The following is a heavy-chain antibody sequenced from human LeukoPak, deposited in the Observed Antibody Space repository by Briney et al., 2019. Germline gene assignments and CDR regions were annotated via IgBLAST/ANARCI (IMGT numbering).Heavy chain of an antibody. Sequence: GGSLRLSYAASGFTFSNAWMSWVRQAPGKGLEWVGRIKSKTDGGTTDYAAPVKGRFTISRDDSKNTLYLQMNSLKTEDTAVYYCTTGITGTRYYYYYMDVWGKGTTVTVSS. CDR1: GFTFSNAW. V-gene: IGHV3-15*01. CDR3: TTGITGTRYYYYYMDV. J-gene: IGHJ6*03. D-gene: IGHD1-20*01. CDR2: IKSKTDGGTT.